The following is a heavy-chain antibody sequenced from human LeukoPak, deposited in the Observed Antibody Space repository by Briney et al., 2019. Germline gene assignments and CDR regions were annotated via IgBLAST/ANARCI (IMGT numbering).Heavy chain of an antibody. J-gene: IGHJ4*02. D-gene: IGHD3-16*02. Sequence: RESGPALVKPTQTLTLTCTFSGFSLSTSGMCVNWIRQPPGKALEWLARIDWDDDKYYSTSLKTRLTISKDTSKNQVVLTMTNMDPVDTATYYCARMGCGSYPNYFDFWGQGALVTVSS. CDR1: GFSLSTSGMC. V-gene: IGHV2-70*11. CDR3: ARMGCGSYPNYFDF. CDR2: IDWDDDK.